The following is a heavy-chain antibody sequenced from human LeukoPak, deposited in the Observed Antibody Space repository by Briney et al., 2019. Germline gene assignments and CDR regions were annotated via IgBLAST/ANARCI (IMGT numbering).Heavy chain of an antibody. Sequence: GGSLRLSCAASGFTFSSYWMHWVRQAPGKGLVWVSRINTDGSSTSYADSVKGRFTISRDNAKNTLYLQMNSLRAEDTAVYYCVKVDYYGSGSHYDIWGQGTLVTVSS. CDR2: INTDGSST. CDR1: GFTFSSYW. CDR3: VKVDYYGSGSHYDI. V-gene: IGHV3-74*01. D-gene: IGHD3-10*01. J-gene: IGHJ4*02.